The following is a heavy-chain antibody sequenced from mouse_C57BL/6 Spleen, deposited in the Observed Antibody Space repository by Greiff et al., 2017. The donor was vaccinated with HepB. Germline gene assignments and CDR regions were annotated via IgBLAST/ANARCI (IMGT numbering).Heavy chain of an antibody. V-gene: IGHV1-55*01. Sequence: QVQLQQPGAELVKPGASVKMSCKASGYTFTSYWITWVKQRPGQGLEWIGDIYPGSGSTNYNEKFKSKATLTVDTSSSTAYMQLSSLTSEDSAVYYCARGGVYYDYDEAFDYWGQGTTLTVSS. CDR2: IYPGSGST. J-gene: IGHJ2*01. CDR3: ARGGVYYDYDEAFDY. CDR1: GYTFTSYW. D-gene: IGHD2-4*01.